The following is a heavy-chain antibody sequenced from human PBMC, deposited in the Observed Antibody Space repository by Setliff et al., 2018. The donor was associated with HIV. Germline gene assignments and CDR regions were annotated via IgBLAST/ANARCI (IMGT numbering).Heavy chain of an antibody. CDR3: ARGLSFYDPGGFDY. V-gene: IGHV4-39*07. D-gene: IGHD3-22*01. J-gene: IGHJ4*02. CDR2: ISYTGIT. Sequence: KTSETLSLTCTVSGGSISRGSYSWGWIRQPPGKGLEWIGSISYTGITNYNPSLKSRVTISIDTSKNQFSLRLRSVTAADTALYYCARGLSFYDPGGFDYWGQGTLVTVSS. CDR1: GGSISRGSYS.